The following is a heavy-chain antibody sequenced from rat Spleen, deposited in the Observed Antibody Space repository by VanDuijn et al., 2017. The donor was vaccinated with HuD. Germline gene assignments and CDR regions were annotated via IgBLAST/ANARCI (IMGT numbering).Heavy chain of an antibody. CDR1: GFTFNDYY. CDR3: VRHGYTRYYFDY. Sequence: EVQLVESGGGLVQPGGSMTLSCAVSGFTFNDYYMAWVRQAPRKGLEWVASIDYEGSGTYYGDSVKGRFTISRDNAKSTLYLQMDSLRSEDTATYYCVRHGYTRYYFDYWGQGVMVTVSS. D-gene: IGHD1-9*01. J-gene: IGHJ2*01. CDR2: IDYEGSGT. V-gene: IGHV5-22*01.